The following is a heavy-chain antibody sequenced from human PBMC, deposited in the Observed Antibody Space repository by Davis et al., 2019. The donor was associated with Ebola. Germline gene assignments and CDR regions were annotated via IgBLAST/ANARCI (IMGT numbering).Heavy chain of an antibody. CDR3: ARPVRGAKYYGMDV. D-gene: IGHD3-10*01. CDR1: GGTFSSYA. Sequence: SVKVSCKASGGTFSSYAISWVRQAPGQGLEWMGGIIPIFGTANYAQKFQGRVTITADESTSTAYMELSSLRSEDTAVYYCARPVRGAKYYGMDVWGQGSTVTVSS. V-gene: IGHV1-69*13. CDR2: IIPIFGTA. J-gene: IGHJ6*02.